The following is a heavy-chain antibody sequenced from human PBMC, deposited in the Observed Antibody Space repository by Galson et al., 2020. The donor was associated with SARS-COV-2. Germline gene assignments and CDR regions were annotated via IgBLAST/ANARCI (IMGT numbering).Heavy chain of an antibody. CDR1: GGSFSGYY. Sequence: SETLSLTCAVYGGSFSGYYWSWIRQPPGKGLEWIGEINHSGSTNYNPSLKSRVTISVDTSKNQFSLKLSSVTAADTAVYYCARSFWSGYQYYYMDVWGKGTTVTVSS. V-gene: IGHV4-34*09. CDR2: INHSGST. CDR3: ARSFWSGYQYYYMDV. D-gene: IGHD3-3*01. J-gene: IGHJ6*03.